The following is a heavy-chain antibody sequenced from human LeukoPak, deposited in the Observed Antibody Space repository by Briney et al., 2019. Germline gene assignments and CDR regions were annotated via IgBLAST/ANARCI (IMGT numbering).Heavy chain of an antibody. CDR3: ARAEWGYYYYGMDV. V-gene: IGHV3-53*01. Sequence: GGSLGLSCAASGFTVSSNYMSWVRQAPGEGLEWVSVIYSGGSTYYADSVKGRFTISEDNSKNTLYLQMNSLRAEDTAVYYCARAEWGYYYYGMDVWGQGTTVTVSS. CDR2: IYSGGST. CDR1: GFTVSSNY. D-gene: IGHD3-3*01. J-gene: IGHJ6*02.